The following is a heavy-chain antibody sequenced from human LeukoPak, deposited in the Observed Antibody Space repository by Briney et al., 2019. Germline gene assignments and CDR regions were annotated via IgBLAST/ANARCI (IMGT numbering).Heavy chain of an antibody. CDR2: IYASGSV. CDR1: GGSISSSRNSHS. V-gene: IGHV4-39*02. CDR3: AGLAQTGIGGRGYAEF. Sequence: SETLSLTCTVSGGSISSSRNSHSWCWIRQPPGKGLEWIGTIYASGSVYYNPSLNSRVTIYVDTSKNHFSLRLPSATAADTAVYYCAGLAQTGIGGRGYAEFWGQGAPVIVSS. J-gene: IGHJ4*02. D-gene: IGHD2-2*01.